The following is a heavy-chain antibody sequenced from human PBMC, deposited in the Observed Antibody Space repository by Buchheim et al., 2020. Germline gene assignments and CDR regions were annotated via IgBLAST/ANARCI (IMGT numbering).Heavy chain of an antibody. J-gene: IGHJ4*02. CDR1: GFTFSSYW. D-gene: IGHD3-10*01. V-gene: IGHV3-7*01. Sequence: EVQLVESGGGLVQPGGSLRLSCAASGFTFSSYWMSWVRQAPGKGLEWVANIKQDGSEKYYVDSVKGRFTISRDNAKNSLYLQMNSLRAEDTAVYYCARDSPSLLWFGVRLDYWGQGTL. CDR2: IKQDGSEK. CDR3: ARDSPSLLWFGVRLDY.